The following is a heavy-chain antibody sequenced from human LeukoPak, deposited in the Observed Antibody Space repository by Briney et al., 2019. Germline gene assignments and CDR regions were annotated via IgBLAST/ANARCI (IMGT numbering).Heavy chain of an antibody. D-gene: IGHD3-16*02. Sequence: SETLSLTCFVSGDSIGSYYWTWIRQSPGKGLEWIGYIYYGGSTNYSPSPKSRVSISVDTSNNQFSLQLRSVSAADTAIYYCARGRARDGSYPCFEYWGQGTLVTVSS. CDR1: GDSIGSYY. J-gene: IGHJ4*02. V-gene: IGHV4-59*01. CDR3: ARGRARDGSYPCFEY. CDR2: IYYGGST.